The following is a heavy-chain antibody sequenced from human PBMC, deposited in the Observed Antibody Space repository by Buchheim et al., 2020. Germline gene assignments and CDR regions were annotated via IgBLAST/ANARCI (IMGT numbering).Heavy chain of an antibody. J-gene: IGHJ6*02. CDR1: GGSISSYY. CDR3: ARGAPGGSSGYGYYYYGMDV. Sequence: QVQLQESGPGLVKPSETLSLTCTVSGGSISSYYWSWIRQPPGKGLEWIGYIYYSGSTNYNPSLKSRVTISVDTSKNQFSLKLSSVTAADTAVYYCARGAPGGSSGYGYYYYGMDVWGQGTT. V-gene: IGHV4-59*01. CDR2: IYYSGST. D-gene: IGHD3-22*01.